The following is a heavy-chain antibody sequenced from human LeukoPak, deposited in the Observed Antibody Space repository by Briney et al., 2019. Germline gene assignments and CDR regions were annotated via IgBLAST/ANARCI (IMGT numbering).Heavy chain of an antibody. V-gene: IGHV3-23*01. CDR3: AKDGGLWVSAHWGDS. CDR1: GFTFSSYT. CDR2: ITTGGPNT. Sequence: GGALRLSCTASGFTFSSYTMSWVRQAPGKGLKWVSTITTGGPNTYYADSVKGRFTVSRDDSKNTLYLQMNSLRAEDTAVYYCAKDGGLWVSAHWGDSWGRGTLVTVSS. D-gene: IGHD7-27*01. J-gene: IGHJ4*02.